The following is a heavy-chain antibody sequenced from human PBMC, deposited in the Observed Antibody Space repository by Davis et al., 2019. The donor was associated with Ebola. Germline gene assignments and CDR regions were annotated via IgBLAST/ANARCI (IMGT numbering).Heavy chain of an antibody. CDR1: GFTFDDYV. CDR2: VSWDGGST. CDR3: AKSLEVRFVRQPLDY. D-gene: IGHD1-14*01. J-gene: IGHJ4*02. V-gene: IGHV3-43D*03. Sequence: GESLTISCAASGFTFDDYVIHWVRQASGKGLEWVSAVSWDGGSTYYADSVKGRFTISRDSRKNSLYLQMNSLRLEDTALYYCAKSLEVRFVRQPLDYWGQGTLVIVSS.